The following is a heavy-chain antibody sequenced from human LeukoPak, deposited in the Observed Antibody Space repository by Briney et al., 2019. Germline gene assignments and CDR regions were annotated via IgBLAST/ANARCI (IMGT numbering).Heavy chain of an antibody. CDR2: ISSSSSYI. CDR1: GFTFSSHG. Sequence: GGSLRLSCAASGFTFSSHGMNWVRQAPGKGLEWVSSISSSSSYIYYADSVKGRFTISRDNAKNSLYLQMNSLRAEDTAVYYCARSLLRLSGMDVWGQGTTVTVSS. V-gene: IGHV3-21*01. CDR3: ARSLLRLSGMDV. D-gene: IGHD5-12*01. J-gene: IGHJ6*02.